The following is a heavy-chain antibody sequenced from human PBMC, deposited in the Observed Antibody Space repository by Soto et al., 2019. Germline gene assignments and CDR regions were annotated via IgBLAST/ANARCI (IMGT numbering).Heavy chain of an antibody. CDR1: GGSISGDDYY. Sequence: PSETLSLTCSVSGGSISGDDYYWTWIRQPPGEGLEWIGYIYYTGRTSSTPSLESRVTISIDTSKNQFSLKLSSVSAADTAVYYCAREGSSSPEYFDFWGPGTLVTVS. CDR2: IYYTGRT. D-gene: IGHD2-15*01. V-gene: IGHV4-30-4*01. J-gene: IGHJ4*02. CDR3: AREGSSSPEYFDF.